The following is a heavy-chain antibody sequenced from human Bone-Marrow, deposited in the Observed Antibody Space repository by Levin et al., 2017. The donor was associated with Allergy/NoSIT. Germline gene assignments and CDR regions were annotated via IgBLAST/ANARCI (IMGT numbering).Heavy chain of an antibody. V-gene: IGHV3-23*01. CDR2: VDSPDIT. Sequence: GESLKISCAASGFTFSNYPMSWVRQAPGKGLEWVSAVDSPDITHYADSVEGRFTISRDNSRNTLYLQLSSLRAEDTATYYCAKARLPTTSYFDSWGQGTQVTVSS. D-gene: IGHD2-2*01. J-gene: IGHJ4*02. CDR1: GFTFSNYP. CDR3: AKARLPTTSYFDS.